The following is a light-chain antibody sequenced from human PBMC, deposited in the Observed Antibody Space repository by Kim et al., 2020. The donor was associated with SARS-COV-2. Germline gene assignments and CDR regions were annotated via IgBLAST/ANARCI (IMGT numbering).Light chain of an antibody. CDR3: QQRGNWPLT. CDR1: QSVSSY. Sequence: LPPGEKATLSCRASQSVSSYVAWYQQKPGQAPRLLFYDASNRATGIPARFSGSGSGTDFTLTIGSLEPEDFAVYYCQQRGNWPLTFGGGTKVDIK. V-gene: IGKV3-11*01. J-gene: IGKJ4*01. CDR2: DAS.